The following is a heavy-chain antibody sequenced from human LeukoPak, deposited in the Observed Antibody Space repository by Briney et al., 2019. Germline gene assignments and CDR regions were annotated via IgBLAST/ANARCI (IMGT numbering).Heavy chain of an antibody. CDR2: IYHTGST. CDR3: ARDISISWFYS. J-gene: IGHJ5*01. CDR1: GASISTDSNY. D-gene: IGHD3-3*02. Sequence: KSSETLSLTCTVSGASISTDSNYCAWVRQPPGKGLQWIGSIYHTGSTFYNPSLMSRVSISIDSPTNPFSPKLSSVTVADTALYYCARDISISWFYSWGQGTLVSVSS. V-gene: IGHV4-39*07.